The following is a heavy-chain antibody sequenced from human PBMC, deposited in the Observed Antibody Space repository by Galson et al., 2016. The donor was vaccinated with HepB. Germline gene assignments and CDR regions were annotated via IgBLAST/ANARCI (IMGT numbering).Heavy chain of an antibody. D-gene: IGHD3-10*01. CDR2: IYPGDSGT. CDR1: GYSFTNYW. V-gene: IGHV5-51*01. CDR3: AVAGTTSSSGFDI. Sequence: QSGAEVKKPGESLRISCQGSGYSFTNYWIAWVRQMPRKGLEWMGIIYPGDSGTRYSPSFQGQVTISADKSTTTAYLQWSSLKASDTAMYYCAVAGTTSSSGFDIWGHGTMVTVSS. J-gene: IGHJ3*02.